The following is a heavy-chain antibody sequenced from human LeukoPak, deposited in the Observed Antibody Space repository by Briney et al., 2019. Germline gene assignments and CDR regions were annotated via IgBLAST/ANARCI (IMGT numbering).Heavy chain of an antibody. J-gene: IGHJ4*02. D-gene: IGHD3-22*01. CDR3: ARDYYDSSGYQGY. Sequence: GGSLRLSCAASGFTFSTDSMNWVRQAPGKGLEWVSSISSSSSYIYYADSVKGRFTISRDNAKNSLYLQMNSLRAEDTAVYYCARDYYDSSGYQGYWGQGNLVTVSS. CDR2: ISSSSSYI. V-gene: IGHV3-21*01. CDR1: GFTFSTDS.